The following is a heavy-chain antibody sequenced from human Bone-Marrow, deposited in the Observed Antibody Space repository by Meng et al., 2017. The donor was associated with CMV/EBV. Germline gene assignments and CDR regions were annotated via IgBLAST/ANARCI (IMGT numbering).Heavy chain of an antibody. CDR3: AREGWPRGFDI. CDR1: GGSFSGYY. V-gene: IGHV3-21*01. Sequence: ETLSLTCAVYGGSFSGYYWSWIRQAPGKGLEWVSSISSSSSYIYYADSVKGRFTISRDNAKNSLYLQMNSLRAEDTAVYYCAREGWPRGFDIWGQGTMVTVSS. CDR2: ISSSSSYI. D-gene: IGHD2-15*01. J-gene: IGHJ3*02.